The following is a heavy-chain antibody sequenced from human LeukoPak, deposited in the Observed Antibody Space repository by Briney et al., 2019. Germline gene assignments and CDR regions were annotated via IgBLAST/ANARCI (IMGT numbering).Heavy chain of an antibody. CDR1: GYTFTSYA. Sequence: ASVKVSCKASGYTFTSYAMNWVRQAPGQGLEWMGWINTNTGNPTYAQGFTGRFVFSLDTSVSTAYLQISSLKAEDTAVYYCAGAPVLTWEQLVLGDYWGQGTLVTVSS. V-gene: IGHV7-4-1*02. CDR3: AGAPVLTWEQLVLGDY. J-gene: IGHJ4*02. D-gene: IGHD6-13*01. CDR2: INTNTGNP.